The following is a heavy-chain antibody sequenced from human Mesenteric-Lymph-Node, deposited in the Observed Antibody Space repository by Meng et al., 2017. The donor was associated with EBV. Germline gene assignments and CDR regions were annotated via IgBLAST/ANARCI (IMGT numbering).Heavy chain of an antibody. Sequence: SWGVLVTLGGSLRLSCAASGFNFSDYYMGWIRQAPGKGLEWISCISSSGDTKYYADSVKGRFTISRDTAKKSLYLQMNSLRAEDTAVYYCARGSLPDFWGQGTLVTVSS. V-gene: IGHV3-11*01. J-gene: IGHJ4*02. CDR3: ARGSLPDF. CDR2: ISSSGDTK. CDR1: GFNFSDYY.